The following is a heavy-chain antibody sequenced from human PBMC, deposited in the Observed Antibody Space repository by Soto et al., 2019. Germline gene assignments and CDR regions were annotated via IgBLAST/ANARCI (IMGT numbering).Heavy chain of an antibody. D-gene: IGHD4-17*01. CDR2: IIPILGIA. CDR3: ARGHDYGGKGWFDP. J-gene: IGHJ5*02. CDR1: GGTFSSYT. V-gene: IGHV1-69*02. Sequence: QVQLVQSGAEVKKPGSSVKVSCKASGGTFSSYTISWVRQAPGQGLEWMGRIIPILGIANYAQKFQGRVTXXAXKXXSTAYMELSSLWSEDTAVYYCARGHDYGGKGWFDPWGQGTLVTVSS.